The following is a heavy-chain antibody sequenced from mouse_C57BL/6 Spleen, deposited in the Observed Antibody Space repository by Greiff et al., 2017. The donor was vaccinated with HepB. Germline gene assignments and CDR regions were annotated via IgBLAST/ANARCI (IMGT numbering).Heavy chain of an antibody. Sequence: VKLQESGPGLVQPSQSLSITCTVSGFSLTGYGVHWVRQSPGKGLEWLGVIWSGGSTDYNAAFIYRLSISKDKSKSQVFFKMNSLQADETAIYYCARRGYGSRDAMDYWGQGTSVTVSS. CDR2: IWSGGST. CDR3: ARRGYGSRDAMDY. V-gene: IGHV2-2*01. D-gene: IGHD1-1*01. CDR1: GFSLTGYG. J-gene: IGHJ4*01.